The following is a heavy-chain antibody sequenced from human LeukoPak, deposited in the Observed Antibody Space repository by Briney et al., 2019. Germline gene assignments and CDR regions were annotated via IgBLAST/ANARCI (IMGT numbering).Heavy chain of an antibody. V-gene: IGHV4-4*02. Sequence: SETLSLTCAVSGGSISNSNWWSWVRQPPGRGLEWIGEIHHSGSTSYNPSLKSRVTISVDTSKNQFSLKLSSVTAADTAVYYCARTFNTLYYYYMDVWGKGTTVTVSS. CDR2: IHHSGST. CDR3: ARTFNTLYYYYMDV. J-gene: IGHJ6*03. CDR1: GGSISNSNW.